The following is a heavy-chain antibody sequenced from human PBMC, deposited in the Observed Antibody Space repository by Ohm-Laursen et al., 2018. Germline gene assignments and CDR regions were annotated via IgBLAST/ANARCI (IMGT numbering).Heavy chain of an antibody. CDR1: GDEDSSARHS. J-gene: IGHJ6*02. CDR2: IIPASGTG. Sequence: SVKVSCKISGDEDSSARHSFSWLRQAPGQGLEWLGAIIPASGTGDDAQKFQGRVTITADADGSTLYMELSRLRSEDTAVYYCASTWPDENIVVVVAARTHYYYGMDVWGQGTTVTVSS. V-gene: IGHV1-69*13. CDR3: ASTWPDENIVVVVAARTHYYYGMDV. D-gene: IGHD2-15*01.